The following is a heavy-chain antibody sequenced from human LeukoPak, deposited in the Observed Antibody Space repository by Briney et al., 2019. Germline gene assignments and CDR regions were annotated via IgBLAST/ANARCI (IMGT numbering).Heavy chain of an antibody. D-gene: IGHD6-19*01. CDR2: IFYSGST. J-gene: IGHJ3*02. CDR1: GASTSSYY. V-gene: IGHV4-59*01. CDR3: ARDEQWLGAFDI. Sequence: PSETLSLTCTVSGASTSSYYWTWIRQPPGKGLEWIGYIFYSGSTNYNPSLKSRVTISVDTSKNQFSLKLSSVTAADTAVYYCARDEQWLGAFDIWGQGTMVTVSS.